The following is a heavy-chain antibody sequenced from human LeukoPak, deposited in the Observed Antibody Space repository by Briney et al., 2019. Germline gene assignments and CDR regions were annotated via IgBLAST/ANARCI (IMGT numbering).Heavy chain of an antibody. D-gene: IGHD1-26*01. J-gene: IGHJ4*02. Sequence: GGSLRLSCAASGFTFSQYAMNWVRQAPGKGLEWVPVISGSGRSTFYADSVKGRFTISRDKSKNTVYLQMSSLRAEDTAVYYCAKSIVNSGTYIPFDYWGQGTLVTVSS. CDR3: AKSIVNSGTYIPFDY. V-gene: IGHV3-23*01. CDR1: GFTFSQYA. CDR2: ISGSGRST.